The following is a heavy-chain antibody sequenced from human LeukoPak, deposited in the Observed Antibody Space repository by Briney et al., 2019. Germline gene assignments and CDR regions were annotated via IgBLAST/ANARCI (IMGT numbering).Heavy chain of an antibody. CDR1: GGSISSGDYY. CDR2: IYYSVST. CDR3: ARGDSSGWYGSGYYYMDV. V-gene: IGHV4-30-4*08. Sequence: SETLSLTCTVSGGSISSGDYYWSWIRQPPGKGLEWIGYIYYSVSTYYNPSLKSRVTISVDTSKNQFSLKLSSVTAADTAVYYCARGDSSGWYGSGYYYMDVWGKGTTVTVSS. D-gene: IGHD6-19*01. J-gene: IGHJ6*03.